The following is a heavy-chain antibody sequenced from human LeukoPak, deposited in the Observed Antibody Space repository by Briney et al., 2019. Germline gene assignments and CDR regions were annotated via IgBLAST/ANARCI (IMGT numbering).Heavy chain of an antibody. CDR3: AKDTSIGRYCTNGVCSPFDY. CDR1: GFTFSSYA. D-gene: IGHD2-8*01. V-gene: IGHV3-23*01. J-gene: IGHJ4*02. Sequence: GGSLRLSCAASGFTFSSYAMSWVRQAPGKGLEWVSAISDSGGSTYDADSVKGRFTISRGNSKNTLYLQMNSLRAEDTAVYYCAKDTSIGRYCTNGVCSPFDYWGQGTLVTVSS. CDR2: ISDSGGST.